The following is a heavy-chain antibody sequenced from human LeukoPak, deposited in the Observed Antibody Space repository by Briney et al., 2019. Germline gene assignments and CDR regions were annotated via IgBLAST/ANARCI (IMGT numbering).Heavy chain of an antibody. V-gene: IGHV3-7*01. CDR1: GFTFSSYW. Sequence: GGSLRLSCAASGFTFSSYWMSWVRQAPGKGLEWVANIKQDGSEKYYVDSVKGRFTISRDNAKNSLYLQMNSLRAEDTAVYYCARDRPPHYYDSSGYLDYWGQGTPVTVSS. D-gene: IGHD3-22*01. CDR2: IKQDGSEK. J-gene: IGHJ4*02. CDR3: ARDRPPHYYDSSGYLDY.